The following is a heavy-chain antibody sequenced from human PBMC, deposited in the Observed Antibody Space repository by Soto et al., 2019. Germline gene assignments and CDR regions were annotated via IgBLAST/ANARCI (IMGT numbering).Heavy chain of an antibody. CDR1: GYTFTSYG. V-gene: IGHV1-18*01. J-gene: IGHJ5*02. Sequence: QVQLVQSGAEVKKPGASVKVSCKASGYTFTSYGISWVRQAPGQGLEWMGWISAYNGNTNYAQKLQGRVTMTTDTSTRTAYMELRSLRSDDTAVYYCAREFGDCSGGSCHIRFDPWGQGTLVTVSS. D-gene: IGHD2-15*01. CDR2: ISAYNGNT. CDR3: AREFGDCSGGSCHIRFDP.